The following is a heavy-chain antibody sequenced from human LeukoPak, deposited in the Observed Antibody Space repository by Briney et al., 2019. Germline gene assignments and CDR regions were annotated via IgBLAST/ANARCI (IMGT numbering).Heavy chain of an antibody. J-gene: IGHJ4*02. V-gene: IGHV4-38-2*02. CDR1: GYSISSGYY. CDR3: ARDLENYYDSSGSLDY. CDR2: IYHSGGT. Sequence: SETLSLTCTVSGYSISSGYYWGWIRQPPGKGLEWIGSIYHSGGTYYNPSLKSRVTISVDTSKNQFSLKLSSVTAADTGVYYCARDLENYYDSSGSLDYWGQGTLVTVSS. D-gene: IGHD3-22*01.